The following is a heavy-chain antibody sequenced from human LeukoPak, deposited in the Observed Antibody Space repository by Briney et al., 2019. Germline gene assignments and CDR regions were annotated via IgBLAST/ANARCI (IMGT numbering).Heavy chain of an antibody. CDR1: GVSFSGYY. CDR2: IKHSGST. D-gene: IGHD6-13*01. V-gene: IGHV4-34*01. J-gene: IGHJ4*02. CDR3: ARGTAAAGKTKFDY. Sequence: PSETLSLTCAVYGVSFSGYYWSWIRQPPGKGLEWIGEIKHSGSTNYNPSLKSRVTISVDTTKNQFSLKLSSVTAADTAVYYCARGTAAAGKTKFDYWGQGTLVTVSS.